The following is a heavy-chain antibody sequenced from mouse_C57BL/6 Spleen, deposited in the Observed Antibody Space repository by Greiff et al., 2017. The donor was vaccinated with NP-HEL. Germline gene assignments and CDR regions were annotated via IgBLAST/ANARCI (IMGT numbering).Heavy chain of an antibody. Sequence: QIQLQQSGAELVKPGASVKMSCKASGYTFTSYWITWVKQRPGHGLEWIGDIYHGSGSTNYNEKVKSKATMTVDTSSSTAYMQLGSLTSADSAVYYGASERVPGTSSYFDDWGKGTTLTVSS. V-gene: IGHV1-55*01. CDR3: ASERVPGTSSYFDD. CDR1: GYTFTSYW. J-gene: IGHJ2*01. CDR2: IYHGSGST. D-gene: IGHD4-1*01.